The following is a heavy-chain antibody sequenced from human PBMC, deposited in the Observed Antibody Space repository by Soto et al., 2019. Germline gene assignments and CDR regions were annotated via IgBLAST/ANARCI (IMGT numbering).Heavy chain of an antibody. CDR1: GGSISSSNW. CDR2: IYHSGST. CDR3: ARAGYYDFWSGYYPSRAFDI. D-gene: IGHD3-3*01. Sequence: SETLSLTCAVSGGSISSSNWWSWVRQPPGKGLEWIGEIYHSGSTNHNPSLKSRVTISVDKSKNQFSLKLSSVTAADTAVYYCARAGYYDFWSGYYPSRAFDIWGQGTMVTVSS. V-gene: IGHV4-4*02. J-gene: IGHJ3*02.